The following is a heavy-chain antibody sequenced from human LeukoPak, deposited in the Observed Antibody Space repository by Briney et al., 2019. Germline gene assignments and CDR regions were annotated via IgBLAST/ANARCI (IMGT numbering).Heavy chain of an antibody. CDR1: GFTFSSYE. D-gene: IGHD1-26*01. J-gene: IGHJ5*02. CDR3: AREGGSKNWFDP. Sequence: GGSLRLSCAASGFTFSSYEMNWVRQAPGKGLEWISYVTSTGGTTYYADPVKGRFTISRDNAKNSLYLQMNSLRAEDTAVYYCAREGGSKNWFDPWGQGTLATVSS. V-gene: IGHV3-48*03. CDR2: VTSTGGTT.